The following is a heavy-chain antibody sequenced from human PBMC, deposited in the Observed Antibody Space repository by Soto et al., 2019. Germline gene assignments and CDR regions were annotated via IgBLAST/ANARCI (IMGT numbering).Heavy chain of an antibody. CDR2: IYHTGTT. J-gene: IGHJ1*01. D-gene: IGHD3-10*01. CDR3: AGTDNVGHYQH. CDR1: GASIIGIYH. V-gene: IGHV4-38-2*01. Sequence: SKPLALTSAVSGASIIGIYHCAWIRQSPGRGLEWIASIYHTGTTYYTPSLESRLTISADTSKNQFSLRLSSVTAAHSAVYVCAGTDNVGHYQHLGQGNLVTVS.